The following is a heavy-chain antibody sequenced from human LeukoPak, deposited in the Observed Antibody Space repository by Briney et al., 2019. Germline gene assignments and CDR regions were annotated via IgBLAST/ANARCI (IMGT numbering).Heavy chain of an antibody. CDR3: VRGGPNKSGWTLDY. V-gene: IGHV1-3*01. J-gene: IGHJ4*02. D-gene: IGHD6-19*01. Sequence: ASVKVSCKASGYTFTSYGISRVRQAPGQRLEWMGWFNSDTGNTEYSQKFQGRVTISRDTSANTAYMELNRLRPEDTAVFYCVRGGPNKSGWTLDYWGQGTLVTVSS. CDR2: FNSDTGNT. CDR1: GYTFTSYG.